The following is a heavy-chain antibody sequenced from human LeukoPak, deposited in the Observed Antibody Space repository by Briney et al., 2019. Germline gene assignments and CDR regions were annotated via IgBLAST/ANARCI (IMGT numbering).Heavy chain of an antibody. Sequence: ASVKVSCKASGYTFTSYGISWVRQAPGQGLEWMGWISAYNGNTNYAQKLQGRVTMTTVTSTSTAYMELRSLRSDDTAVYYCARGAVVTAMGGYYYMDVWGKGTTVTVSS. CDR1: GYTFTSYG. D-gene: IGHD5-18*01. CDR3: ARGAVVTAMGGYYYMDV. J-gene: IGHJ6*03. V-gene: IGHV1-18*01. CDR2: ISAYNGNT.